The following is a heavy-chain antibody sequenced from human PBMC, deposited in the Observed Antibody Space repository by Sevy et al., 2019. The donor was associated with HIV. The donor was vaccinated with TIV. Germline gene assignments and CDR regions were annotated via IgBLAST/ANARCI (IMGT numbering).Heavy chain of an antibody. CDR1: GYTLTTYG. V-gene: IGHV1-18*01. CDR3: VAYYDYIWAGWFDP. Sequence: ASVKVSCKASGYTLTTYGISWVRQAPGQGLEWMGWISAYNGNTNYAQKFQGRVTMTTETSTSKAYMELRSLRSDDTAVYYCVAYYDYIWAGWFDPWGQGTLVTVSS. CDR2: ISAYNGNT. D-gene: IGHD3-16*01. J-gene: IGHJ5*02.